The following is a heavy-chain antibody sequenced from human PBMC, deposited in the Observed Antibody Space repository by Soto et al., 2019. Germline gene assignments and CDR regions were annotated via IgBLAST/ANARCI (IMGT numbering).Heavy chain of an antibody. CDR3: ARDPWGSGYFDY. Sequence: VALVKVSCKASGYTFTGYYMNSVRQAPGQGLEWMGIINPSGGSTSYAQKFQGRVTMTRDTSTSTVYMELSSLRSEDTAVYYCARDPWGSGYFDYWGQGTLVTVSS. V-gene: IGHV1-46*01. J-gene: IGHJ4*02. D-gene: IGHD3-3*01. CDR2: INPSGGST. CDR1: GYTFTGYY.